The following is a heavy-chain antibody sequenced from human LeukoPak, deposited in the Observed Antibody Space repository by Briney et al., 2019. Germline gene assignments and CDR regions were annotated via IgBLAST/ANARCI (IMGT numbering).Heavy chain of an antibody. CDR1: GGSISTMLYY. D-gene: IGHD4-17*01. Sequence: SETLSLTCTVSGGSISTMLYYWAWFRQPPGKDPEWIGTISYSGSTYYNPSLKSRVTISVDTSKNQFSLKLSSVTAADTAVYYRARERRRYGDYDHWGQGTLVTVSS. V-gene: IGHV4-39*07. CDR3: ARERRRYGDYDH. J-gene: IGHJ5*02. CDR2: ISYSGST.